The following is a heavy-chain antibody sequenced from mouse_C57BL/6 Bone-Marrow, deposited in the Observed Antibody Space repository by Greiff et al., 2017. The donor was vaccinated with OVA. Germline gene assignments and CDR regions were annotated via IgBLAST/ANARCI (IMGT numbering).Heavy chain of an antibody. D-gene: IGHD2-3*01. CDR3: ARRRWLLLFDY. V-gene: IGHV3-6*01. CDR2: ISYDGSN. J-gene: IGHJ2*01. Sequence: EVKLMESGPGLVKPSQSLSLTCSVTGYSITSGYYWNWIRQFPGNKLEWMGYISYDGSNNYNPSLKNRISITRDTSKNQFFLKLNSVTTEDTATYYCARRRWLLLFDYWGQGTTLTVSS. CDR1: GYSITSGYY.